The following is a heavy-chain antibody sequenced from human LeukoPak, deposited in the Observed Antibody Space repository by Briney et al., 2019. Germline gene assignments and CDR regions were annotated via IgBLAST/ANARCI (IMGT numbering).Heavy chain of an antibody. J-gene: IGHJ4*02. CDR2: ISYDGSNK. Sequence: PGGSLRLSCAASGFTFSSYAMHWVRQAPGKGLEWVAVISYDGSNKYYADSVKGRFTISRDNSKNTLYLQMNSLRAEDTAVYYCARAREERYFDWLTYDYWGQGTLVTVSS. V-gene: IGHV3-30-3*01. CDR1: GFTFSSYA. D-gene: IGHD3-9*01. CDR3: ARAREERYFDWLTYDY.